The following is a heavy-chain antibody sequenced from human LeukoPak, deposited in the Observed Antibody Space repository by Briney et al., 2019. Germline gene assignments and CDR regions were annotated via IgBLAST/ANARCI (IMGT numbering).Heavy chain of an antibody. J-gene: IGHJ6*03. D-gene: IGHD2-2*02. CDR1: GYTFTGYY. CDR2: INPNSGGT. CDR3: ARAIPCTSNGCFTREDTYFYYMDV. V-gene: IGHV1-2*04. Sequence: ASVKVSCKASGYTFTGYYMHWVRQAPGQGLEWMGWINPNSGGTNYAQKFQGWVTMTRDTSISTAYMELRRLRPDDTAVYYCARAIPCTSNGCFTREDTYFYYMDVWGRGTTVIVSS.